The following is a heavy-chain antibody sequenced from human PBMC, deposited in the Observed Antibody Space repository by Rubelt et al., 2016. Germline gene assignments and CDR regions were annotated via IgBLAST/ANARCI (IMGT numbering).Heavy chain of an antibody. CDR1: GGSFSGYY. Sequence: QVQLQQWGAGLLKPSETLSLTCAVYGGSFSGYYWSWIRQPPGKGLEWIGEINHSGSTNYNPSLKSRVTISVDTSKNQFSLKLRSVTAADSAVYYCARGLVVPAAIANWFDPWGQGTLVTVSS. V-gene: IGHV4-34*01. D-gene: IGHD2-2*01. CDR3: ARGLVVPAAIANWFDP. CDR2: INHSGST. J-gene: IGHJ5*02.